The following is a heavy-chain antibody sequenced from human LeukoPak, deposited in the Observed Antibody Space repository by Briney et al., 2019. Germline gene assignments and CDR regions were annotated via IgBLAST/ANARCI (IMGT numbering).Heavy chain of an antibody. CDR2: ISYDGSNE. D-gene: IGHD1-20*01. Sequence: AGGSLRLSCAASGFTFSSYVMHWVRQAPGKGLEWVAIISYDGSNEYYADSVKGRFTISRDNSKHTLYLQMNSLRAEDTAVYYCAGTYNWNDPPWGWFDPWGQGTLVTVSS. J-gene: IGHJ5*02. V-gene: IGHV3-30*04. CDR1: GFTFSSYV. CDR3: AGTYNWNDPPWGWFDP.